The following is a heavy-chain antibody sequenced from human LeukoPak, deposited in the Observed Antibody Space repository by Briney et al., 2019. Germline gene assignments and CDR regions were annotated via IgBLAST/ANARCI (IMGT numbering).Heavy chain of an antibody. CDR1: GFTFDDYA. V-gene: IGHV3-9*01. CDR2: ISWNSGSI. Sequence: PGRSLRLSCAASGFTFDDYAMHWIRQAPGKGLEWVSGISWNSGSIGYADSVKGRFTISRDNAKNSLYLQMNSLRAEDTALYYCAKDMGYSSSSGSDAFDIWGQGTMVTVSS. D-gene: IGHD6-6*01. CDR3: AKDMGYSSSSGSDAFDI. J-gene: IGHJ3*02.